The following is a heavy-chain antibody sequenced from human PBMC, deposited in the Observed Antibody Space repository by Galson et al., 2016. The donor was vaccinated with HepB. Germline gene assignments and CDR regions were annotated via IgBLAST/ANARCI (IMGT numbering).Heavy chain of an antibody. Sequence: SVKVSCKASGYSFTDYGITWVRQAPGQGLEWMGWVSAYNGNTNYAQSLQGRVSMTTDTSTSTAYMDLTSLRSDDTAVYYCAREDGWTSFDSWGQGTRVPVSA. CDR2: VSAYNGNT. V-gene: IGHV1-18*04. D-gene: IGHD3/OR15-3a*01. J-gene: IGHJ4*02. CDR3: AREDGWTSFDS. CDR1: GYSFTDYG.